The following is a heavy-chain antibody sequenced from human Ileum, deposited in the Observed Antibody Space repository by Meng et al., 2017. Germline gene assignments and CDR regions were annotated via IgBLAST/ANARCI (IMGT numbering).Heavy chain of an antibody. Sequence: SETLSLTCAISGGSVSSATSWSWVRQPPGKGLEWIGEIYQSGSTNYNPSLKSRVSISVDNSKNQFSLNLNSVTAADTAVYYCARSRVPIFGVVSNAFDVWGQGTMVTVSS. CDR1: GGSVSSATS. V-gene: IGHV4-4*02. CDR3: ARSRVPIFGVVSNAFDV. D-gene: IGHD3-3*01. J-gene: IGHJ3*01. CDR2: IYQSGST.